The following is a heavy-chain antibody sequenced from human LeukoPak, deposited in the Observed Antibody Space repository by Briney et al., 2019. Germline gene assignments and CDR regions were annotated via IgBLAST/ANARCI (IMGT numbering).Heavy chain of an antibody. CDR3: ARASAGAIFYYGMDV. CDR1: GGSTSRHY. V-gene: IGHV4-59*11. D-gene: IGHD3-3*01. CDR2: IYNSGST. J-gene: IGHJ6*02. Sequence: PSETLSLTCTLSGGSTSRHYWSWIRQSPGKGLEWIGCIYNSGSTRYNPSLKSRVTISEVTSQNQFSLRLNSVTAADTAVYFCARASAGAIFYYGMDVWGQGTTVTVSS.